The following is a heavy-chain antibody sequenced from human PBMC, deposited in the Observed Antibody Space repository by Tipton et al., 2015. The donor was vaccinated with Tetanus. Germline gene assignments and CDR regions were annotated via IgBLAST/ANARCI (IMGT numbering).Heavy chain of an antibody. Sequence: TLSLTCTVSGDSITRDGYSWHWIRQPPGKALEWIGYISDGGQSYYSPSLESRATISRDMSNNHFSLKLTSVTAADTAVYYCARAGVVTDGRSKFDSWGQGSLVSVSS. D-gene: IGHD2-21*02. V-gene: IGHV4-30-2*01. CDR2: ISDGGQS. CDR3: ARAGVVTDGRSKFDS. J-gene: IGHJ4*02. CDR1: GDSITRDGYS.